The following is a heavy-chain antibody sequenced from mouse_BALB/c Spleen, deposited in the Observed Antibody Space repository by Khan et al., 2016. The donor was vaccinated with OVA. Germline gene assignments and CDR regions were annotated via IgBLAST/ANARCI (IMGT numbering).Heavy chain of an antibody. CDR3: ARGGYGSFGY. CDR2: INPSSGYN. J-gene: IGHJ3*01. D-gene: IGHD1-1*01. Sequence: VQLQQSGAELARPGASVKMSCKASGYIFSSYMMHWVKQRPGQGLEWIGDINPSSGYNTYNQKFKDKSTLTADKSSSTAYMQLSSLTSEDSAVYYCARGGYGSFGYWGQGTLVTVSA. V-gene: IGHV1-4*01. CDR1: GYIFSSYM.